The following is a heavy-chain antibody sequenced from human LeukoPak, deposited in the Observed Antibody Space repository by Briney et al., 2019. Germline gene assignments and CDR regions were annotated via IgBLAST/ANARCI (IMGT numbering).Heavy chain of an antibody. CDR3: ARDLGYGDYGY. J-gene: IGHJ4*02. D-gene: IGHD4-17*01. Sequence: GGSLRLSCAASGFTFDDYAMHWVRQAPGKGLEWVSGISWNSGSIGYADSVKGRFTISRDNAKNSLYLQMNSLRAEDTAVYYCARDLGYGDYGYWGQGTLVTVSS. V-gene: IGHV3-9*01. CDR1: GFTFDDYA. CDR2: ISWNSGSI.